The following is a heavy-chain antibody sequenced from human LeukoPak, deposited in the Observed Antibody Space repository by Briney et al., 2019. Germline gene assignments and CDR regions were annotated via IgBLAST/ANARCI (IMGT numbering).Heavy chain of an antibody. J-gene: IGHJ3*02. Sequence: GGSLRLSCAASGFTFSSYGMSWVRQAPGKGLEWVSAISGSGGSTYYADSVKGRFTISRDNSKNTLYLQMNSLRAEDTAVYYCAKEGTVNYYDSSGYYPDAFDIWGQGTMVTVSS. CDR3: AKEGTVNYYDSSGYYPDAFDI. CDR1: GFTFSSYG. D-gene: IGHD3-22*01. V-gene: IGHV3-23*01. CDR2: ISGSGGST.